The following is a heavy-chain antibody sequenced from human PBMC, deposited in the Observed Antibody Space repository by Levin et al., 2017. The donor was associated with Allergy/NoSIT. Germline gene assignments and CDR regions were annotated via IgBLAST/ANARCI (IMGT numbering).Heavy chain of an antibody. CDR1: GFTFSSYA. D-gene: IGHD2-21*02. CDR3: ARDAFRVVVTAILGDAFDI. V-gene: IGHV3-30-3*01. Sequence: GGSLRLSCAASGFTFSSYAMHWVRQAPGKGLEWVAVISYDGSNKYYADSVKGRFTISRDNSKNTLYLQMNSLRAEDTAVYYCARDAFRVVVTAILGDAFDIWGQGTMVTVSS. J-gene: IGHJ3*02. CDR2: ISYDGSNK.